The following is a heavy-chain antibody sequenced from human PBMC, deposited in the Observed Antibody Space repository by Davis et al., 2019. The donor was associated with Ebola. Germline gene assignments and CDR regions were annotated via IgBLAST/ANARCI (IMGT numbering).Heavy chain of an antibody. Sequence: ASVKVSCKASGYTFTGYYMHWVRQAPGQGLEWMGWINPNSGGTNYAQKFQGWVTMTRDTSISTAYMELSRLRSDDTAVYYCSRQSSGWYSYFDYWGQGTLVTVSS. J-gene: IGHJ4*02. CDR1: GYTFTGYY. D-gene: IGHD6-19*01. CDR3: SRQSSGWYSYFDY. CDR2: INPNSGGT. V-gene: IGHV1-2*04.